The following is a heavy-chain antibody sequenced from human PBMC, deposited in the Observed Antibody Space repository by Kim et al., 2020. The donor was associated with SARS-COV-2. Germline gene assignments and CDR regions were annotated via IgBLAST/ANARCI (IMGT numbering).Heavy chain of an antibody. V-gene: IGHV1-24*01. J-gene: IGHJ4*02. CDR2: FDPEDGET. Sequence: ASVKVSCKVSGYTLTELSMHWVRQAPGKGLEWMGGFDPEDGETIYAQKFQGRVTMTEDTSTDTAYMELSSLRSEDTAVYYCATFPSYCSGGSCYSKGFDYWGQGTLVTVSS. D-gene: IGHD2-15*01. CDR3: ATFPSYCSGGSCYSKGFDY. CDR1: GYTLTELS.